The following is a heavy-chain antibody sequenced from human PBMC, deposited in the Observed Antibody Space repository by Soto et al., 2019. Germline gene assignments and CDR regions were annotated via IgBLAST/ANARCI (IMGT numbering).Heavy chain of an antibody. CDR1: GYTFTGYY. V-gene: IGHV1-2*02. CDR2: INTNSGGT. Sequence: ASVKVSCKASGYTFTGYYIHWVRQAPGQGLEWMGWINTNSGGTNYAQKFQGRVTMTRDTSISTAYMELSRLTSDDTAVYYCARTQTNDYWGQGTLVTVSS. J-gene: IGHJ4*02. CDR3: ARTQTNDY.